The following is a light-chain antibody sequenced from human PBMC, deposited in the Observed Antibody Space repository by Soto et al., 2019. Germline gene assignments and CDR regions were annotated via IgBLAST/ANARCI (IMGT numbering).Light chain of an antibody. CDR1: QSISSW. CDR2: KAS. CDR3: QQYANYPRT. V-gene: IGKV1-5*03. Sequence: DIQMTQSPSTLSASVGDRVTITCRASQSISSWLAWYQQKPGKAPNLLIYKASSLESGVPSRFSGSGSGAEFTLTISSLQPDDFATYYCQQYANYPRTFSQGTRVEI. J-gene: IGKJ1*01.